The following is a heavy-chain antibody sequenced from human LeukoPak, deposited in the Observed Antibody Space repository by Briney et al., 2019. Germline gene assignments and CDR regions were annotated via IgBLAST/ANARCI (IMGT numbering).Heavy chain of an antibody. D-gene: IGHD3-22*01. J-gene: IGHJ4*02. CDR1: GFTFSSYA. CDR2: ISYDGSNK. V-gene: IGHV3-30-3*01. Sequence: GGSLRLSCAASGFTFSSYAMHWVRRAPGKGLEWVAVISYDGSNKYYADSVKGRFTISRDNSKNTLYLQMNSLRAEDTAVYYCARDHRSGYSDYWGQGTLVTVSS. CDR3: ARDHRSGYSDY.